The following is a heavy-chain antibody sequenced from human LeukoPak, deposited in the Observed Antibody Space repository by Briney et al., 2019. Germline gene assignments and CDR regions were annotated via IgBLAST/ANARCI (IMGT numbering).Heavy chain of an antibody. V-gene: IGHV3-21*01. J-gene: IGHJ4*02. Sequence: GGSLRLSCAASGFTFSTYNMNWVRQAPGKGLEWVSSITSSSSYIYYADSVKGRFTISRDNAKNSLYLQMNSLRAEDTAVYYCARVLPGATFDYWGQGTLVTVSS. CDR3: ARVLPGATFDY. D-gene: IGHD1-26*01. CDR2: ITSSSSYI. CDR1: GFTFSTYN.